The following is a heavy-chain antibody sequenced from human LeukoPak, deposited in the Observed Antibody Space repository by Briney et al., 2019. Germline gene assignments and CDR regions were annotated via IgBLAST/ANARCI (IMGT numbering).Heavy chain of an antibody. CDR1: GFTFSSYA. D-gene: IGHD3-10*01. CDR2: ISVSGENT. Sequence: GGSLRLSCAASGFTFSSYAMTWVRPAPGKGLQWVSTISVSGENTYYADSVKGRFTISRDISKSTLYLQMNSLRDEDTALYYCAKYGSGSYYNGLYWGQGTLVTVSS. V-gene: IGHV3-23*01. CDR3: AKYGSGSYYNGLY. J-gene: IGHJ4*02.